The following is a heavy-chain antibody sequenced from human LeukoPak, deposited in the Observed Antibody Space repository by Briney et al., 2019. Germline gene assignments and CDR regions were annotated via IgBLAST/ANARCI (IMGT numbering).Heavy chain of an antibody. CDR2: IYYSGST. CDR3: ARGRSPGEKQPTY. V-gene: IGHV4-59*01. Sequence: SETLSLTCTVSGGSISSYYWSWIRQPPGKGLEWIGYIYYSGSTNHNPSLKSRVTISVDTSKNQFSLKLSSVTAADTAVYYCARGRSPGEKQPTYWGQGTLVTVSS. D-gene: IGHD3-10*01. J-gene: IGHJ4*02. CDR1: GGSISSYY.